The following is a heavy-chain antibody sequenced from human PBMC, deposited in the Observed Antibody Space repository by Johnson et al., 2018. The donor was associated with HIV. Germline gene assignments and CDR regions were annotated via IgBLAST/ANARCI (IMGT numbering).Heavy chain of an antibody. CDR3: ARVPEWIVGTDRVKDAFDI. CDR2: TSYDGSNK. J-gene: IGHJ3*02. D-gene: IGHD1-26*01. Sequence: QVQLVESGGGVVQPGRSLRLSCAASGFTFSSYGMHWVRQAPGKGLEWVAVTSYDGSNKYYADSVKGRFTISRDNSKTTLYLQMNSLRAEDTAVYYCARVPEWIVGTDRVKDAFDIWGQGTMVTVSS. CDR1: GFTFSSYG. V-gene: IGHV3-30*03.